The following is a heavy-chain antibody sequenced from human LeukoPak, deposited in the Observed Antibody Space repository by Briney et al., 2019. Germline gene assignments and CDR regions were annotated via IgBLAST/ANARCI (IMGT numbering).Heavy chain of an antibody. CDR3: ARFEIGLVRGVQI. CDR1: GYSISSGYY. Sequence: SETLSLTCTVSGYSISSGYYWGWIRQPPGKGLEWIGSIYHSGSTYYNPSLKSRVTISVDTSKNQFSLKLSSVTAADTAVYYCARFEIGLVRGVQIWGQGTMVTVSS. J-gene: IGHJ3*02. CDR2: IYHSGST. V-gene: IGHV4-38-2*02. D-gene: IGHD3-10*01.